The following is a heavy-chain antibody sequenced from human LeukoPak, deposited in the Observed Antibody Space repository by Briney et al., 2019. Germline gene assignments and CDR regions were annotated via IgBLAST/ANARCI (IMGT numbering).Heavy chain of an antibody. CDR1: GFTFSSYS. CDR3: ARDPSFNGAAAGNY. V-gene: IGHV3-21*01. D-gene: IGHD6-13*01. Sequence: PGGSLRLSCAASGFTFSSYSMNWVRQAPGKGLEWVSSISSSSSYIYYADSVKGRFTISRDNAKNSLYLQMNSLRAEDTAVYYCARDPSFNGAAAGNYWGQGTLVTVSS. J-gene: IGHJ4*02. CDR2: ISSSSSYI.